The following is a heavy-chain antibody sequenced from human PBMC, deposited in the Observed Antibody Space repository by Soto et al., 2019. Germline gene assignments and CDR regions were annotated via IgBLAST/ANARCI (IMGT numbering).Heavy chain of an antibody. CDR2: VSGSGDST. Sequence: GGSLRLSCTTSGFTFISYAMSWVRQAPGKGLEWVSGVSGSGDSTYYADSVKGRFIISRDNSKSTLYLQMNSLRVEDTAVYYCVKLCRSYCFDHWGQGTLVTV. CDR3: VKLCRSYCFDH. J-gene: IGHJ4*02. CDR1: GFTFISYA. V-gene: IGHV3-23*01. D-gene: IGHD1-26*01.